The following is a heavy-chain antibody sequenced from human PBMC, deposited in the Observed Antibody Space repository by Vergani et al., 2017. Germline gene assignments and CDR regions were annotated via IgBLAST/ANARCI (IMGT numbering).Heavy chain of an antibody. CDR3: AKAKDYADAFDI. D-gene: IGHD4-17*01. J-gene: IGHJ3*02. CDR1: GFTFRSFA. CDR2: IAGSASVGSGGNT. V-gene: IGHV3-23*04. Sequence: EVQLVESGGGLVQPGGSLRLSCAASGFTFRSFAMTWVRQAPGKGPEWVSTIAGSASVGSGGNTYYADSVKGRFTISRDNSRNTLYLQMNSLRAEDTAVYYCAKAKDYADAFDIWGQGTMVTVSS.